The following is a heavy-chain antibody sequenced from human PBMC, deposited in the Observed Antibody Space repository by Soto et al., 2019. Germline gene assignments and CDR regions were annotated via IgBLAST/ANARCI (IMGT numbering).Heavy chain of an antibody. CDR1: GFSLSTSGMC. CDR2: IDWDDDK. V-gene: IGHV2-70*01. Sequence: SGPTLVNPTQTLTLTCTFSGFSLSTSGMCVSWIRQPPGKALEWLALIDWDDDKYYSTSLKTRLTSSKDTSKNQVVLTMTNMDPVDTATYYGARTHNGIAARFASYCGMAVWGQGTTGTVSS. CDR3: ARTHNGIAARFASYCGMAV. D-gene: IGHD6-6*01. J-gene: IGHJ6*02.